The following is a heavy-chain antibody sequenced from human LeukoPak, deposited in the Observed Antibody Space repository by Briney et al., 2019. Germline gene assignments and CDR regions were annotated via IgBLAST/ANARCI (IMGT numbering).Heavy chain of an antibody. J-gene: IGHJ5*02. D-gene: IGHD3-16*01. V-gene: IGHV6-1*01. Sequence: SQTLSLTCAISGDSVSSNSAAWNRIRQSPSRGLEWLGRTYYRSKWYNDYAVSVKSRITINPDTSKNQFSLQLNSVTPEDTAAYYCARDLRLRVGLFDPWGQGTLVTVSS. CDR1: GDSVSSNSAA. CDR2: TYYRSKWYN. CDR3: ARDLRLRVGLFDP.